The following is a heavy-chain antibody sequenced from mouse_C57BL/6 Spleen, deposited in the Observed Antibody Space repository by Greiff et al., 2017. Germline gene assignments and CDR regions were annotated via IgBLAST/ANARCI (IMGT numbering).Heavy chain of an antibody. V-gene: IGHV6-6*01. CDR2: IRNKANNHAT. CDR1: GFTFSDAW. Sequence: EVKVEESGGGLVQPGGSMKLSCAASGFTFSDAWMDWVRQSPEKGLEWVAEIRNKANNHATYYAESVKGRFTISREDSKSSVYLQMNSLRAEDTGIYYCTGGGRDYFDYWGQGTTLTVSS. CDR3: TGGGRDYFDY. D-gene: IGHD3-3*01. J-gene: IGHJ2*01.